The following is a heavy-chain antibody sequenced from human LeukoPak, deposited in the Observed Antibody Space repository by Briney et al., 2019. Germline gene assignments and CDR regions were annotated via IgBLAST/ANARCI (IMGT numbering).Heavy chain of an antibody. D-gene: IGHD6-19*01. J-gene: IGHJ4*02. V-gene: IGHV3-30*18. Sequence: GGSLRLSCAASGFTFSSYGMHWVRQAPGKGPEWVAVISYDGSNKYYADSVKGRFTISRDNSKNTLYLQMNSLRAEDTAVYYCAKDRGSGWGYDYWGQGTLVTVSS. CDR3: AKDRGSGWGYDY. CDR2: ISYDGSNK. CDR1: GFTFSSYG.